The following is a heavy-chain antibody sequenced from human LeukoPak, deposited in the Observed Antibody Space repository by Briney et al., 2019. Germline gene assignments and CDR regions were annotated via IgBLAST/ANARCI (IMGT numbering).Heavy chain of an antibody. CDR3: ARGLVGTTIGFDY. CDR1: GYTFTGNH. J-gene: IGHJ4*02. Sequence: GDTVKVSCKTSGYTFTGNHLHWVRQAPGQGLEWMGGINPNSGGTKTAQKFQGRVTMTSDTYFSTAYMVLSGLRSDDTAVYYCARGLVGTTIGFDYWGQGTLVTV. CDR2: INPNSGGT. D-gene: IGHD1-26*01. V-gene: IGHV1-2*02.